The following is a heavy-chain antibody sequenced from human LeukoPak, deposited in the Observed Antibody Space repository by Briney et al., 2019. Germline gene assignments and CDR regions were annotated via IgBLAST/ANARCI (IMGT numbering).Heavy chain of an antibody. CDR3: ARGVVTPPDY. D-gene: IGHD3-22*01. Sequence: PSETLSLTCAVYGGSFSGYYWSWIRQPPGKGLEWIGEINHSGSTNYNPSLKSRVTISVDTSKNQFSLKLSSVTAADTAVYYCARGVVTPPDYWGQGTLVTVSS. J-gene: IGHJ4*02. V-gene: IGHV4-34*01. CDR2: INHSGST. CDR1: GGSFSGYY.